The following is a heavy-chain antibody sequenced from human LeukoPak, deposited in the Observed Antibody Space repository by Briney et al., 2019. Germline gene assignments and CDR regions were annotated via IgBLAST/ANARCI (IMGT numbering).Heavy chain of an antibody. CDR3: ARGYCSGGTCYIGDY. Sequence: SETLSLTCTVSGGSISSYYWTGIRQPPGKGLEWIGYIFYTGSTNYNPSLQTRVTISVDASKNQFSLKLSSVTAADTAVYYCARGYCSGGTCYIGDYWGQGTLVTVSS. CDR1: GGSISSYY. V-gene: IGHV4-59*01. J-gene: IGHJ4*02. D-gene: IGHD2-15*01. CDR2: IFYTGST.